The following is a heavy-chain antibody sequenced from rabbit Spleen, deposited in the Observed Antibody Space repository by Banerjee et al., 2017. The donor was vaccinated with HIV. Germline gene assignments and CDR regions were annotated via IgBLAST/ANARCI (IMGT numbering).Heavy chain of an antibody. J-gene: IGHJ4*01. CDR1: GIDFSSYYY. CDR3: ARGVVGATGYGYGTYFNL. CDR2: IYTGSSGST. D-gene: IGHD6-1*01. Sequence: QEQLEESGGDLVKPGGTLTLTCKASGIDFSSYYYMCWVRQAPGKGLEWIACIYTGSSGSTYYASWAKGRFTISKTSSTTVTLQMTSLTAADTATYFCARGVVGATGYGYGTYFNLWGQGTLVTVS. V-gene: IGHV1S45*01.